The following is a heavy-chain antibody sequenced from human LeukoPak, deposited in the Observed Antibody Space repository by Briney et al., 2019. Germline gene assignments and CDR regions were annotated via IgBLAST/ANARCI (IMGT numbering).Heavy chain of an antibody. J-gene: IGHJ3*02. V-gene: IGHV4-59*10. CDR3: ARGGPPGIAAAGTAAFDI. D-gene: IGHD6-13*01. CDR2: IYSSGST. CDR1: DGSFNDYY. Sequence: SETLSLTCAVYDGSFNDYYWTWIRQPAEKGLEWIGRIYSSGSTSYSPSLKSRVTMSVDTSKNQFSLNLNSVTAADTAVYYCARGGPPGIAAAGTAAFDIWGQGTMVTVSS.